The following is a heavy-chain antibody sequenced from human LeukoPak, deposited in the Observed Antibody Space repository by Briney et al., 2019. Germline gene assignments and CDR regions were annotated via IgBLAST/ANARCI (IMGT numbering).Heavy chain of an antibody. J-gene: IGHJ4*02. CDR3: TRDDVWGSYRTARFDY. CDR2: ISAYSGNT. Sequence: ASVKVSCKASGYIFTTYGISWVRQAPGQGLEWMGWISAYSGNTKYAQKFQGRLTMTTDTSTSTAYMELRSLRSDDTAFYYCTRDDVWGSYRTARFDYWGQGTLVTVSS. V-gene: IGHV1-18*01. CDR1: GYIFTTYG. D-gene: IGHD3-16*02.